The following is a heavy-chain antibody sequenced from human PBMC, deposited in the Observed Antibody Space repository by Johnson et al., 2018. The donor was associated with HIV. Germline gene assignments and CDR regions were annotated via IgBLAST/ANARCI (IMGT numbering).Heavy chain of an antibody. CDR2: ISSSGSTI. CDR3: AREGPAAYIWAFDI. CDR1: GFTFSNAW. J-gene: IGHJ3*02. D-gene: IGHD2-2*01. V-gene: IGHV3-11*04. Sequence: QVQLVESGGGLVKPGGSIRLSCAASGFTFSNAWMSWVRQRQAPGKGLEWVSYISSSGSTIYYADSVKGRFTISRDNAKNSLYLQMNSLRAEDTAVYYCAREGPAAYIWAFDIWGQGTMVTVSS.